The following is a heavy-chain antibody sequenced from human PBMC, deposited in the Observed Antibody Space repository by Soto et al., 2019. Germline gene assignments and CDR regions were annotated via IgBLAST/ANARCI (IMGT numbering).Heavy chain of an antibody. CDR1: GFTFSGSA. V-gene: IGHV3-73*02. CDR2: IRSKANSYGT. D-gene: IGHD6-13*01. CDR3: TIRPPAAAYWFDP. J-gene: IGHJ5*02. Sequence: EVQLVESGGGLVQPGGSLKLSWAASGFTFSGSAMHWVRQAYGQGLEWVGRIRSKANSYGTAYAASVKGRFTISRDDSKNTADLQMHSLKTDDTAVYYCTIRPPAAAYWFDPWGQGTLVPVSS.